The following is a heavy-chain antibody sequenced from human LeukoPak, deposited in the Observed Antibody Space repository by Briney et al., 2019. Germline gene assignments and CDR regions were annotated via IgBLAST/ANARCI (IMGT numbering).Heavy chain of an antibody. D-gene: IGHD3-10*01. V-gene: IGHV4-59*01. Sequence: SETLSLTCAVYGGSFSGYYWSWIRQPPGKGLEWIGYIYYSGSTNYNPSLKSRVTISVDTSKNQFSLKLSSVTAADTAVYYCARAPPVSSNYYGSGSLSFYFDYWGQGTLVTVSS. J-gene: IGHJ4*02. CDR3: ARAPPVSSNYYGSGSLSFYFDY. CDR2: IYYSGST. CDR1: GGSFSGYY.